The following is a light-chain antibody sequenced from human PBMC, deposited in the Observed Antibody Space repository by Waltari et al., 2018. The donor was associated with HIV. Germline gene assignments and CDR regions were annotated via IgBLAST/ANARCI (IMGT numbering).Light chain of an antibody. CDR3: SSYTSNITRV. V-gene: IGLV2-14*03. Sequence: QSALTQPASVSGSPGQSITISCTGTSRDVGGYNYVSWYQQPPGQAPQLMIYDVSNRPSGVSNRFAGSKSGKTASLTISGLQAEDEADYYCSSYTSNITRVFGGGTKLTVL. CDR1: SRDVGGYNY. J-gene: IGLJ3*02. CDR2: DVS.